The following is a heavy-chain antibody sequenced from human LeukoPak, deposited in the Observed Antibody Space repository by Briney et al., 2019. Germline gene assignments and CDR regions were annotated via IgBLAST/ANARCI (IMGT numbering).Heavy chain of an antibody. J-gene: IGHJ1*01. D-gene: IGHD5-12*01. CDR1: GFTFSAYG. Sequence: GGSLRLSWAASGFTFSAYGMNWVRQAPGKGLEWISYISSGCTAIRYADSVEGRFTISRHNARNSLSLKMASLRADDTAVYYCARAPGYSDSHWGQGTLVTVSS. V-gene: IGHV3-48*01. CDR3: ARAPGYSDSH. CDR2: ISSGCTAI.